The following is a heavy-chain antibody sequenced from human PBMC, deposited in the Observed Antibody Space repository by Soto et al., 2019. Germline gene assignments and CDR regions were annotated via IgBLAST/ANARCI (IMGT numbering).Heavy chain of an antibody. CDR1: GYSFTSYR. J-gene: IGHJ6*02. V-gene: IGHV5-51*01. CDR3: TRHYDFWSGQYYYGMDI. D-gene: IGHD3-3*01. Sequence: SLKISCKGPGYSFTSYRIGWVRQMLGKGREGMGIIYPGDSDTTYSPSFQGQVTISADKTINTAYSQWSSMKASDTAMYYCTRHYDFWSGQYYYGMDIWGQGTPVTVSS. CDR2: IYPGDSDT.